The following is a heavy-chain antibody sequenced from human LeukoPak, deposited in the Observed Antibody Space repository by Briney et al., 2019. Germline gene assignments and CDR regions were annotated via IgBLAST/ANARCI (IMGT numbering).Heavy chain of an antibody. CDR3: ARVRRNYDFWSGYSPYYYYGMDV. V-gene: IGHV4-59*12. D-gene: IGHD3-3*01. CDR1: GGSISSYY. CDR2: IYYSGTT. J-gene: IGHJ6*02. Sequence: SETLSLTCTVSGGSISSYYWSWIRQPPGKGLEWIGYIYYSGTTNYNPSLKSRVTISVDTSKNQFSLKLSSVTAADTAVYYCARVRRNYDFWSGYSPYYYYGMDVWGQGTTVTVSS.